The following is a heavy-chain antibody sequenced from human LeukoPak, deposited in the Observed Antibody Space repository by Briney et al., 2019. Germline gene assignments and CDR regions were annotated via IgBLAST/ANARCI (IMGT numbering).Heavy chain of an antibody. D-gene: IGHD3-10*01. CDR1: GGSFSGYY. CDR2: SKHSGGT. Sequence: SETLSLTCAVYGGSFSGYYWSWIRQPPGKGLEWIGESKHSGGTNYNPSFKSRVTISVDTSKKQFSLTLTSVTAADTAVYYCARGQWEVRGIIITQLDYWGQGSLVTVSS. CDR3: ARGQWEVRGIIITQLDY. J-gene: IGHJ4*02. V-gene: IGHV4-34*01.